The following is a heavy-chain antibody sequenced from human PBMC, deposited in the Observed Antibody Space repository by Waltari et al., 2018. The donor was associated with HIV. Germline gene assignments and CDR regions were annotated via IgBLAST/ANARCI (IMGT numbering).Heavy chain of an antibody. Sequence: QVQLVESGGGVVQPGGSLRLSCAAAGFAFKNFAINWVRQAPGKGLEWVAVISYDGDQYYADSVKGRFTISRDNSKKSLFLQMSSLRPEDSAVYYCAKVAGRSGSYSHYYYGMDVWGQGTTVTVS. CDR2: ISYDGDQ. V-gene: IGHV3-30*18. CDR1: GFAFKNFA. D-gene: IGHD1-26*01. J-gene: IGHJ6*02. CDR3: AKVAGRSGSYSHYYYGMDV.